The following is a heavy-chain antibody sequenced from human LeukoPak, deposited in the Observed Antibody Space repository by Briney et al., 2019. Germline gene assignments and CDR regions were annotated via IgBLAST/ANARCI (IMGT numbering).Heavy chain of an antibody. V-gene: IGHV1-2*02. CDR1: GYTFTGYY. CDR3: ARDRYYDSSGYPEY. CDR2: VNPNSGGT. D-gene: IGHD3-22*01. Sequence: ASVKVSCKASGYTFTGYYMHWGRQAPGQGHEWMGWVNPNSGGTNYAQKFQGRVTMTRDTSISTAYMELNRMRSDDTAVYYCARDRYYDSSGYPEYWGQGTLVTVSS. J-gene: IGHJ4*02.